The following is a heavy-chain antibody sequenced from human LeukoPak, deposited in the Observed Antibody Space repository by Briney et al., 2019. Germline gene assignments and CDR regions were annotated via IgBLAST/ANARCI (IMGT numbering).Heavy chain of an antibody. CDR3: ASYTNYYDSSGYGY. CDR2: TSDSGAST. CDR1: GGSISSSSYY. D-gene: IGHD3-22*01. J-gene: IGHJ4*02. Sequence: PSETLSLTCTVSGGSISSSSYYWGWIRQPPGKGPEWVSATSDSGASTYYADSVKGRFTISRDNSKNTLYLQMNSLRAEDTAVYYCASYTNYYDSSGYGYWGQGTLVTVSS. V-gene: IGHV3-23*01.